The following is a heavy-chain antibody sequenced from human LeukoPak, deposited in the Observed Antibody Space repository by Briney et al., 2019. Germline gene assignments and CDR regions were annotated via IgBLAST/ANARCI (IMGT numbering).Heavy chain of an antibody. J-gene: IGHJ4*02. D-gene: IGHD7-27*01. CDR1: GGSVSDYY. V-gene: IGHV4-59*02. CDR3: ASRKLGNDY. CDR2: IYYTGST. Sequence: SETLSPTCTISGGSVSDYYWSWSRQSPGKGLEWIGYIYYTGSTSYNPSLKSRVTISADTSKNEFSLKLNSVTAADTAVYYCASRKLGNDYWGQGTLVTVSS.